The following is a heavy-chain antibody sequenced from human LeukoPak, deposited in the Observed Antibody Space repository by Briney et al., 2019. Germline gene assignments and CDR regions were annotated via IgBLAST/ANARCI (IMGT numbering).Heavy chain of an antibody. J-gene: IGHJ3*02. CDR3: TRDGGDGIMITFGEDRDAFDI. Sequence: GGSLRLSCTASGFTFGDYAMSWFRQAPGKGLEWVGFIRSKAYGGTTEYAASVKGRFTISRDDSKSIAYLQMNSLKTEDTAVYYCTRDGGDGIMITFGEDRDAFDIWGQGTMVTVSS. CDR2: IRSKAYGGTT. D-gene: IGHD3-16*01. CDR1: GFTFGDYA. V-gene: IGHV3-49*03.